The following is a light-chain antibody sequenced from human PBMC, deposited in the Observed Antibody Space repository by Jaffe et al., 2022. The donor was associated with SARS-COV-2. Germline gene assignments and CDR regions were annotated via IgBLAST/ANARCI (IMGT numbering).Light chain of an antibody. CDR3: QQPNSFPYT. J-gene: IGKJ4*01. V-gene: IGKV1-9*01. Sequence: DIQLTQSPSFLSASVGDTVTVTCRASEDISSYLAWYQQKPGKGPKLLIYAASRLQSGVPSRFSGSGSGTEFTLTITSLQPEDFATYYCQQPNSFPYTFGGGTKVDIK. CDR1: EDISSY. CDR2: AAS.